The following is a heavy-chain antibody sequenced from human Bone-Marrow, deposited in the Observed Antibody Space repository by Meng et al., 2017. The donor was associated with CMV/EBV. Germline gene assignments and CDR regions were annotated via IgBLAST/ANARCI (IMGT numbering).Heavy chain of an antibody. CDR3: ARGQGGSSGYYPYYFDY. CDR1: GFTFSSYW. J-gene: IGHJ4*02. Sequence: GGSLRLSCAASGFTFSSYWMSWVRQAPGKGLEWVANIKQDGSEKYYVDSVKGRFTISRDNAKNSLYLQMNSLRAEDTAVYYCARGQGGSSGYYPYYFDYWGQGTLVTVSS. V-gene: IGHV3-7*01. D-gene: IGHD3-22*01. CDR2: IKQDGSEK.